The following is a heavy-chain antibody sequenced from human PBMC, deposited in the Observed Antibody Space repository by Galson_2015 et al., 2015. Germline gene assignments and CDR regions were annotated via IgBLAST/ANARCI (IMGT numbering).Heavy chain of an antibody. J-gene: IGHJ4*02. Sequence: LRLSCAASGFTFSSFALHWVRQAPGKGLEWVAVISYDGSNKYYADSVEGRFTIPRDNSKNTLYLQMNSLRAEDTAAYYCAREEQGQWLVGGAFDYWGQGTLVTVSS. D-gene: IGHD6-19*01. CDR2: ISYDGSNK. CDR1: GFTFSSFA. CDR3: AREEQGQWLVGGAFDY. V-gene: IGHV3-30-3*01.